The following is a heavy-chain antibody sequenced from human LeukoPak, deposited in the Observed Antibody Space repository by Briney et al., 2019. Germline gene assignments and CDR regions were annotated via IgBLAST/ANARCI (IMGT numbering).Heavy chain of an antibody. CDR1: GFTSSSYA. V-gene: IGHV3-23*01. CDR3: AKDPRPVVVVAASWFDP. J-gene: IGHJ5*02. D-gene: IGHD2-15*01. Sequence: GGSLRLSCAASGFTSSSYAMSWVRQAPGKGLEWVSAISGSGGSTYYADSVKGRFTISRDNSKNTLYLQMNSLRAEDTAVYYCAKDPRPVVVVAASWFDPWGQGTLVTVSS. CDR2: ISGSGGST.